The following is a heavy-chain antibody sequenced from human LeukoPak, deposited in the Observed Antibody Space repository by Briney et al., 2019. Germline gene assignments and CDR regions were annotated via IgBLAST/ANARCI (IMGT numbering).Heavy chain of an antibody. CDR2: ISYDGSNK. CDR3: AKEGTH. J-gene: IGHJ4*02. CDR1: GFTFSSYE. V-gene: IGHV3-30*18. Sequence: GGSLRPSCAASGFTFSSYEMNWVRQAPGKGLEWVAVISYDGSNKYYADSVKGRFTISRDNSKNTLYLQMNSLRAEDTAVYYCAKEGTHWGQGTLVTVSS. D-gene: IGHD1-14*01.